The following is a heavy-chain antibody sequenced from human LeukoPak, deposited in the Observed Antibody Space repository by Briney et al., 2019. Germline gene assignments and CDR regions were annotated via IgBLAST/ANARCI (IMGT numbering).Heavy chain of an antibody. J-gene: IGHJ4*02. CDR2: ISYDGSIK. CDR3: AKDPRDCSGGNCYSWFDY. Sequence: GSLRLSCAASGFTFSSYGMHWVRQAPGKGLEWVALISYDGSIKYYADSVKGRFTISRDNSKNTLYLQMNSLGAEDTAVYYCAKDPRDCSGGNCYSWFDYWGQGTLVTVSS. D-gene: IGHD2-15*01. V-gene: IGHV3-30*18. CDR1: GFTFSSYG.